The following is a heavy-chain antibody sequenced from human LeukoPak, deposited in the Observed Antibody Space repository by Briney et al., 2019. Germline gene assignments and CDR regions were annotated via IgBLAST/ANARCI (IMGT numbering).Heavy chain of an antibody. CDR2: ISGSGGST. J-gene: IGHJ5*02. CDR3: AKDLRWMSLSRPTFDP. D-gene: IGHD2-2*03. CDR1: VFTLSSYA. V-gene: IGHV3-23*01. Sequence: GGSLRLSCAASVFTLSSYAMSWVRQAPGKGLEGVSAISGSGGSTYYADSVKGRFTISRDNSKNTMYLQMNSLRAEDTAVYYCAKDLRWMSLSRPTFDPWGQGTLVTVSS.